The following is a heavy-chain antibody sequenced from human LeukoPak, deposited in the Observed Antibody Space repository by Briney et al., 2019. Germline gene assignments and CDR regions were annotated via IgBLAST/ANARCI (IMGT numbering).Heavy chain of an antibody. CDR1: GGSISSYY. D-gene: IGHD2-21*01. CDR2: IYYSGST. CDR3: ARVQGVVGSGWATDAFDI. Sequence: PETLSLTCTVSGGSISSYYWSWIRQPPGKGLEWIGNIYYSGSTNYNPSLKSRVTISVDTSKNQFSLKLSSVTAADTAVYYCARVQGVVGSGWATDAFDIWGQGTMVTVSS. V-gene: IGHV4-59*01. J-gene: IGHJ3*02.